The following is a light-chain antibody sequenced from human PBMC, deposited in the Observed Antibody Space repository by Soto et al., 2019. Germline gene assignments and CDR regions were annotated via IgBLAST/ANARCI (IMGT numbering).Light chain of an antibody. V-gene: IGKV3-20*01. CDR3: QQDRT. CDR2: GAS. Sequence: ELVLTQSPCTLSLSPGERATLHCRASQSVSSSSLAWYPHKPGQAPRLLIYGASSRATGIPDRCSGSGAGTDFTLTISRLEPEDFAVYYCQQDRTFGQGTKVEIK. CDR1: QSVSSSS. J-gene: IGKJ1*01.